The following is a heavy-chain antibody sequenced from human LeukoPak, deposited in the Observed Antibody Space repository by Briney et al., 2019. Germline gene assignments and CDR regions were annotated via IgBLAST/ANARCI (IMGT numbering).Heavy chain of an antibody. V-gene: IGHV4-39*07. CDR1: GGSIISDSYY. Sequence: SETLSLTCTVTGGSIISDSYYWAWIRQPPGKGLEWIGSAYYNGETYYNPSLKSRVTISVDTSKSQFSLKLTSVTAADTAIYFCARDSRYDSSGHAPWGQGSLVTVSS. CDR2: AYYNGET. D-gene: IGHD3-22*01. CDR3: ARDSRYDSSGHAP. J-gene: IGHJ4*02.